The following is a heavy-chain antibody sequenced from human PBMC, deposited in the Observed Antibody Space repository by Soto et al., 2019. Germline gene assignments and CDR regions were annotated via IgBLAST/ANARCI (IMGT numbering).Heavy chain of an antibody. J-gene: IGHJ4*02. Sequence: SVKVSCKASGFTFTGHYIHWVRQAPGQGLEWMGWINPNSGGTSYAQKFQGRVTMTRDTSITTAYMELSRLSSDDTAVYYCAKNGSFFRPSLGYFDYWGQGTLVTVSS. D-gene: IGHD1-1*01. CDR2: INPNSGGT. CDR3: AKNGSFFRPSLGYFDY. V-gene: IGHV1-2*02. CDR1: GFTFTGHY.